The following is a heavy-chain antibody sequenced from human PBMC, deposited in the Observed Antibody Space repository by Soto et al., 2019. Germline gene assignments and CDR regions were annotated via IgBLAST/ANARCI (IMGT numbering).Heavy chain of an antibody. CDR3: AKGGDIVLMVYAKKVWFDP. V-gene: IGHV3-23*01. CDR2: ISGSGGST. D-gene: IGHD2-8*01. Sequence: GGSLRLSCAASGFTFSSYAMSWVRQAPGKGLEWVSAISGSGGSTYYADSVKGRFTISRDNSKNTLYLQMNSLRAEDTAVYYCAKGGDIVLMVYAKKVWFDPWGQGTLVTVSS. CDR1: GFTFSSYA. J-gene: IGHJ5*02.